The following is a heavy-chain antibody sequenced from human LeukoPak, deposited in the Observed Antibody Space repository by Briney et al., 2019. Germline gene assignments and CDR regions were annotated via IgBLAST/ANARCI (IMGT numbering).Heavy chain of an antibody. CDR3: AREAVDSSGWYYYGLDV. CDR1: GFTFSSFW. Sequence: GGSLRLSCAASGFTFSSFWMHWVRQVLGKGLVWVSRINTDGSGTSYADSAKGRFTISRDSAKNTLYLQMNSLRAEDSAVYYCAREAVDSSGWYYYGLDVWGQGTTVTVSS. J-gene: IGHJ6*02. CDR2: INTDGSGT. D-gene: IGHD6-19*01. V-gene: IGHV3-74*01.